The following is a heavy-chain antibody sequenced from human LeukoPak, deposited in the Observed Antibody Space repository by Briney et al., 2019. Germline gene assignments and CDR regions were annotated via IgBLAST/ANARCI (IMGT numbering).Heavy chain of an antibody. D-gene: IGHD1-26*01. CDR1: GYSFTSYW. CDR2: ISPGDSDT. CDR3: ARQRGSSGSYSQYYFDY. V-gene: IGHV5-51*01. Sequence: GESLKISCKGSGYSFTSYWIGWVRQMPGKGLEWMGIISPGDSDTRYSPSFQGQVTISADKSISTAYLQWSSLKASDTAMYYCARQRGSSGSYSQYYFDYWGQGTLVTVSS. J-gene: IGHJ4*02.